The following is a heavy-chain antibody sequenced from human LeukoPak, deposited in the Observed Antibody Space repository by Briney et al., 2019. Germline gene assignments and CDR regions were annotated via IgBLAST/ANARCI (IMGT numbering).Heavy chain of an antibody. CDR2: INTNTGNP. CDR3: ARDRERDCSGGSCYDDAFDI. V-gene: IGHV7-4-1*02. D-gene: IGHD2-15*01. J-gene: IGHJ3*02. Sequence: GASVTVSCKASGYTFTSYAMNWVRQAPGQGLEWMGWINTNTGNPTYAQGFTGRFVFSLDTSVSTAYLQISSLKAEDTAVYYCARDRERDCSGGSCYDDAFDIWGQGTMVTVS. CDR1: GYTFTSYA.